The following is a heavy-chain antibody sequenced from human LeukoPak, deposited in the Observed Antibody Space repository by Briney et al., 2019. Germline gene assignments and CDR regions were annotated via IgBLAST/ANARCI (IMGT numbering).Heavy chain of an antibody. D-gene: IGHD3-3*01. CDR1: GGSISSSYY. V-gene: IGHV4-59*13. Sequence: KPSETLSLTCTVSGGSISSSYYWSWIRQPPGKGLEWIGYIYYSGSTNYSPSLKSRVTISVDTSKNQFSLKLSSVTAADTAVYYCASSDFWSGSPSGWFDPWGQGTLVTVSS. J-gene: IGHJ5*02. CDR3: ASSDFWSGSPSGWFDP. CDR2: IYYSGST.